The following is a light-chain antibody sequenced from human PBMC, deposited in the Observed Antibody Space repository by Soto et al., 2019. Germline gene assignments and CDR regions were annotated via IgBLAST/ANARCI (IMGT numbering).Light chain of an antibody. V-gene: IGKV3-11*01. CDR1: QSVSSL. CDR2: DAS. Sequence: EIVLTQSPATLSLSPGERCTLSFRASQSVSSLLAWYQQKPGQAPRLLIYDASNRATGIPARFSGSGSGTDFTLTISSLEPEDFAIYYCHQRSNWPPSFGPGTKVDIK. J-gene: IGKJ3*01. CDR3: HQRSNWPPS.